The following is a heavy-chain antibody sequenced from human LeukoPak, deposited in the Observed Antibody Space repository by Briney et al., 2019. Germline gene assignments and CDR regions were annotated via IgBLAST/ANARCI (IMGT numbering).Heavy chain of an antibody. CDR3: ACTMVRGAEGAFDI. D-gene: IGHD3-10*01. Sequence: GGSLRLSCAASGFTFSDYYMSWIRQAPGKGLEWVSYISSSGSTIYYADSVKGRFTISRDNAKNSLYLQMNSLRAEDTAVYYCACTMVRGAEGAFDIWGQGTMVTVSS. J-gene: IGHJ3*02. CDR2: ISSSGSTI. V-gene: IGHV3-11*04. CDR1: GFTFSDYY.